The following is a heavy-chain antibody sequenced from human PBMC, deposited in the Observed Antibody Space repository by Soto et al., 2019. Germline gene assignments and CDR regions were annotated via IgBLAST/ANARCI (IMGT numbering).Heavy chain of an antibody. D-gene: IGHD2-8*01. V-gene: IGHV1-18*04. Sequence: QGQLVQSGGEVTKPGASVKVSCNSSGYTFSSYGISWVRQAPGQGLEWMGRISPYSGHTKEAPKVQGRITLTTETSTGTAYMELRSLASDDTAVYYCARDRCTTAKCYTHHLDVWGQGTTVIVSS. CDR1: GYTFSSYG. J-gene: IGHJ6*02. CDR3: ARDRCTTAKCYTHHLDV. CDR2: ISPYSGHT.